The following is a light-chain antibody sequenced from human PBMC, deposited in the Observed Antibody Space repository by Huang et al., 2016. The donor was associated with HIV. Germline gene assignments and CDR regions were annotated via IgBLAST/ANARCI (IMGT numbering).Light chain of an antibody. J-gene: IGKJ5*01. CDR2: GTV. Sequence: EIVMTQSPATLSLSPGESATLSCRASQSLDTLLAWYQQAPGQAPRLLFSGTVGRATGVPARFSASGSGTEFTLTISGVQSEDIGVYYCQQYYDWPPITFGQGTRLEI. CDR3: QQYYDWPPIT. CDR1: QSLDTL. V-gene: IGKV3-15*01.